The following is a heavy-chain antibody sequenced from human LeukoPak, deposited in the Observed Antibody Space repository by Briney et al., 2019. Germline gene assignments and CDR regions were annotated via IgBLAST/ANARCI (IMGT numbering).Heavy chain of an antibody. CDR2: IFYSGST. CDR1: GGSISSYY. D-gene: IGHD5-24*01. CDR3: ARARRDGYNKTPDY. V-gene: IGHV4-59*01. Sequence: SETLSLTCTVSGGSISSYYWSWIRQPPGKGLEWIGYIFYSGSTNYNPSLKSRVTISVDTSKNQFSLELNSVTSADTAVYYCARARRDGYNKTPDYWGQGTLVTVSS. J-gene: IGHJ4*02.